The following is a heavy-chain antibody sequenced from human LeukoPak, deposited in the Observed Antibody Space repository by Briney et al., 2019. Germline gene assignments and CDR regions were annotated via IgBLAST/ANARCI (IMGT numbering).Heavy chain of an antibody. Sequence: ASVKVSCKASGYTFTSYDINWVRQATGQGLEWMGWMNPNSGNTGYAQKFQGRVTITRNTSISTAYMELSSLRSEDTAVYYCARGPPPSDCGGDCNYYYYYYMDVWGKGTTVTVSS. CDR1: GYTFTSYD. D-gene: IGHD2-21*02. V-gene: IGHV1-8*03. J-gene: IGHJ6*03. CDR3: ARGPPPSDCGGDCNYYYYYYMDV. CDR2: MNPNSGNT.